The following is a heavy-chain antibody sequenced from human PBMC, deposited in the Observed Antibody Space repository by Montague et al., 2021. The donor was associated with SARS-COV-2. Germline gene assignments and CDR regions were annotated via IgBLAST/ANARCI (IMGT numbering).Heavy chain of an antibody. CDR1: GGSMSGYY. Sequence: SETLSLTCEVSGGSMSGYYWTWIRQSPGKGLEWIGYVHYTGSTKYNPSLTTRVSLSLDTPKNHFSLHLSSVIAADTAFYFCARAQNTCFIANCVNYFDVWGLGALVTVSS. V-gene: IGHV4-59*01. CDR2: VHYTGST. CDR3: ARAQNTCFIANCVNYFDV. J-gene: IGHJ4*02. D-gene: IGHD1-1*01.